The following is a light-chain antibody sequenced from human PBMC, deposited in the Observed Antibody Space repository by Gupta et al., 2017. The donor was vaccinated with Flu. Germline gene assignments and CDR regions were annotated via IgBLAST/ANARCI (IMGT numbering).Light chain of an antibody. CDR3: QQSDNYPLT. V-gene: IGKV1-33*01. Sequence: DIQMTQSPSSLSASVGDRVTITCQASQDISIHLNWYQQKPGRAPNLLIYDASNLETGVPSRFSGSGSGTGFTFTISNLQPEDFATYYCQQSDNYPLTFGGGTKVEMK. CDR1: QDISIH. CDR2: DAS. J-gene: IGKJ4*01.